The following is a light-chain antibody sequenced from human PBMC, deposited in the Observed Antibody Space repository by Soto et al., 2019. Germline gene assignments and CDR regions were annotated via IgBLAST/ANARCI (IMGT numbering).Light chain of an antibody. CDR1: QSISSW. CDR3: QQYNSLVRT. CDR2: YAS. J-gene: IGKJ1*01. Sequence: DIQMTQSPSTLSASVGDRVTITCRASQSISSWLAWYQQKPGKAPKLLIYYASSLESGVPSRFSGSGSGTEFTLTISSLQTDDFATYYCQQYNSLVRTFGQGNKVEIK. V-gene: IGKV1-5*01.